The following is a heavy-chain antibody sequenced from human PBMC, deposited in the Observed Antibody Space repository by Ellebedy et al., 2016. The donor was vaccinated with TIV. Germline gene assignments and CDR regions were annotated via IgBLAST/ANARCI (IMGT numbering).Heavy chain of an antibody. Sequence: SETLSLXXAVYVGSFSDYYWTWIRQPPGKGLEWIGEINHSGSTNYNPSLKSRATISADTSKNQFSLKVSSLTAADTAVYYCARSEFSGYVYWGQGTLVTVSS. D-gene: IGHD5-12*01. J-gene: IGHJ4*02. V-gene: IGHV4-34*01. CDR2: INHSGST. CDR1: VGSFSDYY. CDR3: ARSEFSGYVY.